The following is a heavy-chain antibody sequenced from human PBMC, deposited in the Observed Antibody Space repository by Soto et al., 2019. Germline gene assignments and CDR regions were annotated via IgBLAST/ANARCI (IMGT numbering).Heavy chain of an antibody. V-gene: IGHV3-7*03. D-gene: IGHD3-3*01. CDR1: GFTFSSYW. CDR2: IKQDGSEK. Sequence: GGSLRLSCAASGFTFSSYWMSWVRQAPGKGLEWVANIKQDGSEKYYVDSVKGRFTISRDNAKNSLYLQMNSLRAEDTAVYYCARVGRLRFLEWTENWFDPWGQGTLVTVSS. J-gene: IGHJ5*02. CDR3: ARVGRLRFLEWTENWFDP.